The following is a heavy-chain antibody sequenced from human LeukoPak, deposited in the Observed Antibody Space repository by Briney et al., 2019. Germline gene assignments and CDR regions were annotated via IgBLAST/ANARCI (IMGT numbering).Heavy chain of an antibody. CDR2: INHSGST. D-gene: IGHD3-22*01. V-gene: IGHV4-34*01. J-gene: IGHJ4*02. CDR3: AREGAYYYDSSGPFDY. CDR1: GGSFSGYY. Sequence: PSETLSLTCAVYGGSFSGYYWSWIRQPPGKGLEWIGEINHSGSTNYNPSLKSRVTISVDTSKNQFSLKLSSVTAADTAVYYCAREGAYYYDSSGPFDYWGQGTLVTVSS.